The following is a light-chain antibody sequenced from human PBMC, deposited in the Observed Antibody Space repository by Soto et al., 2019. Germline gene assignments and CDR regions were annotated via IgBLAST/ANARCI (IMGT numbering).Light chain of an antibody. CDR3: QQYHNWPMT. CDR1: QSVGKY. V-gene: IGKV3D-15*01. CDR2: DAS. Sequence: EIVMTQSPATLSLSPGERATLSCRASQSVGKYLVWYQQKPGQAPRLLIYDASNRATGIPARFSGSGSGTDFTLTISSLQSEDFAVYYCQQYHNWPMTFGQGTRLEIK. J-gene: IGKJ5*01.